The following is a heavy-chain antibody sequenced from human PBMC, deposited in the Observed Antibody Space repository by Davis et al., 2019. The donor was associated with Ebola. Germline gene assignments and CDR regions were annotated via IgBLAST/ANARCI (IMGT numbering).Heavy chain of an antibody. CDR3: ARDNYNYVGFDN. Sequence: GESLKISCVASGFTFNVFSMSWVRRAPGKGLEWVATMKQNGIDTYYVDSVKGRFSISRDNTKNSLYLQMNSLTAEDAALYFCARDNYNYVGFDNWGQGTLVSVSS. J-gene: IGHJ4*02. CDR2: MKQNGIDT. CDR1: GFTFNVFS. V-gene: IGHV3-7*01. D-gene: IGHD5-24*01.